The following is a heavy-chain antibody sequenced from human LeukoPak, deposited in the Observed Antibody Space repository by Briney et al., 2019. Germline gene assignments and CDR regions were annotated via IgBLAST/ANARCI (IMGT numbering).Heavy chain of an antibody. Sequence: KSGGSLRLSYAASGFTFSDYYMTWIRQAPGKGLEWVSYISSSGSIMYYADSVKGRFTISRDNAKNSLYLQMNSLRAEDTAVYYCARAGPVRLSHVGYWGQGTLVTVSS. D-gene: IGHD4/OR15-4a*01. V-gene: IGHV3-11*01. CDR2: ISSSGSIM. CDR1: GFTFSDYY. CDR3: ARAGPVRLSHVGY. J-gene: IGHJ4*02.